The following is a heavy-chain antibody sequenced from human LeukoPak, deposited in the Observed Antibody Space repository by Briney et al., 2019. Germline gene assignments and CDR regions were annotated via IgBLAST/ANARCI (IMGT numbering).Heavy chain of an antibody. CDR2: IKQDGSEK. CDR3: ARDLTYGSGSYDAFDI. V-gene: IGHV3-7*01. CDR1: GFTFSSYW. D-gene: IGHD3-10*01. Sequence: GGSLRLSCAASGFTFSSYWMSWVRQAPGKGLEWVANIKQDGSEKYYVDSVKGRFTISRDNAKNSLYLQMNSLRAEDTAVYYCARDLTYGSGSYDAFDIWGQGTMVTVSS. J-gene: IGHJ3*02.